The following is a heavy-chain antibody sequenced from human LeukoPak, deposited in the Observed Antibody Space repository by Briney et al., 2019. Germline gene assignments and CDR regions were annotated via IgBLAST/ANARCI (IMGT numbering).Heavy chain of an antibody. D-gene: IGHD6-13*01. CDR1: GFTFSTYS. J-gene: IGHJ5*02. Sequence: GSLRLSCAASGFTFSTYSMNWVRQAPGKGLEWVSSISSSSTYIYYADSVKGRFTISRDDAKNLLYLQMDSLRAEDTAVYFCAREPAYSGPPSWGQGTLVTVSS. V-gene: IGHV3-21*01. CDR2: ISSSSTYI. CDR3: AREPAYSGPPS.